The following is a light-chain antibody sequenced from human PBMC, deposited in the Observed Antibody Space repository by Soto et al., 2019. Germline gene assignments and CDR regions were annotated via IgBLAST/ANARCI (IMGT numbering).Light chain of an antibody. J-gene: IGKJ5*01. Sequence: IQMTQSPSSLSASVGDRVTLTCQASQDIRDHLNWYQQKPGKPPKLLIYDASNLQTGVPSRFSGSGSGTDFTLTISSLQPEDFATYYCQQANSFPITFGQGTRPEV. CDR3: QQANSFPIT. CDR2: DAS. CDR1: QDIRDH. V-gene: IGKV1-33*01.